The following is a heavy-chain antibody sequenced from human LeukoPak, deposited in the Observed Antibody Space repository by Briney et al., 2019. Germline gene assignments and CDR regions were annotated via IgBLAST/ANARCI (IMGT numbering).Heavy chain of an antibody. CDR3: AKYFGAQLWLLKLDYMDV. V-gene: IGHV3-23*01. J-gene: IGHJ6*03. D-gene: IGHD5-18*01. Sequence: PGGSLRLSCAASGFTFSNYAMSWVRQAPGKGLEWVSAISGSGGSTYYADSVKGRFTISRDNSKNTLYLQMNSLRAEDTAVYYCAKYFGAQLWLLKLDYMDVWGKGTTVTVSS. CDR1: GFTFSNYA. CDR2: ISGSGGST.